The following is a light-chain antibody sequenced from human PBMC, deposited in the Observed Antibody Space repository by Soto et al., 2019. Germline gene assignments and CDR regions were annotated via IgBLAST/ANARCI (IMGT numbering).Light chain of an antibody. Sequence: ELVLPQSPATLSLSPGERATLSCRASQSVSGYLAWYQQKPGQAPRLLIYDASNRATGIPARFSGSGSGTDFTLNISSLEAEDSAVYYCQQRGNWAPLTFGGGTKVDI. V-gene: IGKV3-11*01. CDR2: DAS. J-gene: IGKJ4*01. CDR1: QSVSGY. CDR3: QQRGNWAPLT.